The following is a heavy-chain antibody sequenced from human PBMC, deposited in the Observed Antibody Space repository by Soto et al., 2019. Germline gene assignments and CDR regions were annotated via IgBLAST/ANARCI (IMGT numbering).Heavy chain of an antibody. J-gene: IGHJ4*02. CDR1: GFTFSNYG. CDR3: ARFVGESYLGHFDY. D-gene: IGHD1-26*01. V-gene: IGHV3-33*01. CDR2: IWYDGSNK. Sequence: PGGSLRLSCAASGFTFSNYGMHWVRQAPGKGLEWVAVIWYDGSNKYYTDSVKGRFTISRDNSKDTLYLQMNSLRAEDTAVYYCARFVGESYLGHFDYWGQGTLVTVSS.